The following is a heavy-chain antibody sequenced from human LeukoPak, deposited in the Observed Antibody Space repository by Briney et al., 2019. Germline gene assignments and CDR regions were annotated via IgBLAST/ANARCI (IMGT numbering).Heavy chain of an antibody. Sequence: GGSLRLSCAASGFTFSRYWMSWVRQAPGKGLEWVANIKKDGSEKYYADSVKGRFTISRDNAKNSLYLQMNSLRAEDTAVYYCARDLYRIVVVPHYFDYWGQGTLVTVSS. CDR2: IKKDGSEK. V-gene: IGHV3-7*01. CDR1: GFTFSRYW. CDR3: ARDLYRIVVVPHYFDY. J-gene: IGHJ4*02. D-gene: IGHD3-22*01.